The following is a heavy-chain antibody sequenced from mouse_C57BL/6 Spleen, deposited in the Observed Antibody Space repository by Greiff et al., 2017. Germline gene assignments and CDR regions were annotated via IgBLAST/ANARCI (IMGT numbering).Heavy chain of an antibody. V-gene: IGHV1-82*01. Sequence: VQLQESGPELVKPGASVKISCKASGYAFSSSWMNWVKQRPGKGLEWIGRIYPGDGDTNYNGKFKGKATLTADKSSSTAYMQLSSLTSEDSAVYFCARWDYGSGSFAYWGQGTLVTVSA. CDR1: GYAFSSSW. D-gene: IGHD1-1*01. CDR3: ARWDYGSGSFAY. J-gene: IGHJ3*01. CDR2: IYPGDGDT.